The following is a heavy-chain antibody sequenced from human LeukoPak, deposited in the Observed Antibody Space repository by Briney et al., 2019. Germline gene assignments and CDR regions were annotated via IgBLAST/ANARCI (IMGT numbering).Heavy chain of an antibody. V-gene: IGHV3-15*01. D-gene: IGHD3-10*01. Sequence: GGSLRLSCAASGFTFSNAWMSWVRQAPRKGLEWVGRIKSKTDGGTTDYAAPVKGRFTISRDDSKNTLYLQMNSLKTEDTAVYYCTTETPLLLWFGELYSHSFDYWGQGTLVTVSS. CDR2: IKSKTDGGTT. CDR1: GFTFSNAW. J-gene: IGHJ4*02. CDR3: TTETPLLLWFGELYSHSFDY.